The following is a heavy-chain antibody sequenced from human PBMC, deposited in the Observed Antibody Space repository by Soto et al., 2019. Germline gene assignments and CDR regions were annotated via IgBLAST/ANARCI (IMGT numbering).Heavy chain of an antibody. D-gene: IGHD2-2*02. J-gene: IGHJ3*02. CDR3: ARDRCSSTNCYTLRSAFDI. Sequence: EVQLVESGGGLVKPGGSLRLSCAASGFTFSNYSMNWVRQAPGKGLEWVSSISSSSSYIYYADSVKGRFTISRDNAKNSLYLQMNSLRAEDTVVYYCARDRCSSTNCYTLRSAFDIWGEGTMVMVSS. CDR1: GFTFSNYS. CDR2: ISSSSSYI. V-gene: IGHV3-21*01.